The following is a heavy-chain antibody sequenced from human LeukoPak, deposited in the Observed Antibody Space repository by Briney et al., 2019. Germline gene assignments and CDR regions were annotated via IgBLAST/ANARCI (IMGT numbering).Heavy chain of an antibody. Sequence: SVKVSCKASGGTFSSYAMSWVRQAPGQGLEWMGGIIPIFGTANYAQKFQGRVTITTDESTSTAYMELSSLRSEDTAVYYCATHLNSSGWFDPWGQGTLVTVSS. D-gene: IGHD6-19*01. CDR1: GGTFSSYA. J-gene: IGHJ5*02. CDR3: ATHLNSSGWFDP. V-gene: IGHV1-69*05. CDR2: IIPIFGTA.